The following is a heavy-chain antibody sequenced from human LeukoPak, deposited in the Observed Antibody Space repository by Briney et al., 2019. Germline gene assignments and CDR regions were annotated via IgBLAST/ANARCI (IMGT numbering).Heavy chain of an antibody. Sequence: GGSLRLSGAASGFTFSSYSMNWVRQAPGKGLEWISYISNSNSTIYYADSVKGRFTISRDNAKNSLYLQMNRLRAEDTAVYYCARGARPLAYWGLGTLVTVSS. J-gene: IGHJ4*02. V-gene: IGHV3-48*01. D-gene: IGHD6-6*01. CDR2: ISNSNSTI. CDR1: GFTFSSYS. CDR3: ARGARPLAY.